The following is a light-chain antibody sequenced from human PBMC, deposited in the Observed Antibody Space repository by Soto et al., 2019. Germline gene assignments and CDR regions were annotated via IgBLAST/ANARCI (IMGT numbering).Light chain of an antibody. CDR1: QSVSSS. J-gene: IGKJ1*01. V-gene: IGKV3-15*01. Sequence: EVVMTQSPATLSMSPGERATLSCRASQSVSSSLAWYQQKPGQAPRLLIYGASTRATGIPDRFSGSGSETEFTLPISSLQAEDFAIYYCQQYNNWWTFGQGTKVETK. CDR3: QQYNNWWT. CDR2: GAS.